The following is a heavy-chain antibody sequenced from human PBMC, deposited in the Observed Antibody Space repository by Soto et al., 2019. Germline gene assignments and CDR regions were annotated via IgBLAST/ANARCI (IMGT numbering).Heavy chain of an antibody. CDR3: AKDRKQLWSDFDY. D-gene: IGHD1-1*01. CDR2: ISGNGYSA. Sequence: SLRLSCEASGFTFDDYAMTWVRQSPGKGLEWVSSISGNGYSAYYADSVKGRFTISRDKSKNTVSLQMDSLRAEDTAVYYCAKDRKQLWSDFDYWGQGTLVTDS. V-gene: IGHV3-23*01. J-gene: IGHJ4*02. CDR1: GFTFDDYA.